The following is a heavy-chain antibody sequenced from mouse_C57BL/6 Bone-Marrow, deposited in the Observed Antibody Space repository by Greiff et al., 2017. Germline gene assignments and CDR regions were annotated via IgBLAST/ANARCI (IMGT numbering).Heavy chain of an antibody. J-gene: IGHJ2*01. CDR1: GYTFTTYP. CDR2: FHPYNDDT. CDR3: ARRSTFFYYFDY. Sequence: QVQLKESGAELVKPGASVKMSCKASGYTFTTYPIEWMKQNHGKSLEWIGNFHPYNDDTTYNEKFKGKATLTVEKSSNTVYLELSRLTSDDSAVYSCARRSTFFYYFDYWGQGTTLTGSS. D-gene: IGHD5-1*01. V-gene: IGHV1-47*01.